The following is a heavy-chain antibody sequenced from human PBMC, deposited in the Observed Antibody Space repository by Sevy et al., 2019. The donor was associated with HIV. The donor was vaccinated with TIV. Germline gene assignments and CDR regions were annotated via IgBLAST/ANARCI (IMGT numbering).Heavy chain of an antibody. V-gene: IGHV3-23*01. CDR1: GFTFSSYA. CDR2: ISGSGGST. Sequence: GGSLRLSCAASGFTFSSYAMSWVRQAPGKGLEWVSAISGSGGSTYNADSVKGRFTISRDNSKNTLYLQMNSLRAEDTAVYYCAKTRLSSDSRDAFDIWGQGTMVTVSS. J-gene: IGHJ3*02. CDR3: AKTRLSSDSRDAFDI. D-gene: IGHD3-22*01.